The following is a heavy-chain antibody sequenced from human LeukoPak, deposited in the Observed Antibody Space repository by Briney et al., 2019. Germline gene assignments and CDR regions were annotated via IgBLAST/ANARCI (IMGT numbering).Heavy chain of an antibody. Sequence: PGGSLRLSCAASGFTFSDYWMHWVRQAPGEGLVWVSRINTDGDRTTYADSVKGRLTISRDNTKNTLYLQMNRLRADDTGVYYCARGGNYYYLDLWGQGTLVTGSS. J-gene: IGHJ4*02. V-gene: IGHV3-74*01. D-gene: IGHD4-11*01. CDR3: ARGGNYYYLDL. CDR2: INTDGDRT. CDR1: GFTFSDYW.